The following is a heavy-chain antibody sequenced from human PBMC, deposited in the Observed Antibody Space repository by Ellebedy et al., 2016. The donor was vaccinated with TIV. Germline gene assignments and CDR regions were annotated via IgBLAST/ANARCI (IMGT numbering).Heavy chain of an antibody. J-gene: IGHJ4*02. D-gene: IGHD2/OR15-2a*01. CDR2: IWYYGINK. Sequence: PGGSLRLSCAASGGTFSSYGTYWVRQAPGKALEWVAVIWYYGINKYYADSVKGRFTISRDNSQNTLSLQMNSLRAEDTAVYYCARGGPGNSSPDDYWGQGTLVTVSS. V-gene: IGHV3-33*07. CDR3: ARGGPGNSSPDDY. CDR1: GGTFSSYG.